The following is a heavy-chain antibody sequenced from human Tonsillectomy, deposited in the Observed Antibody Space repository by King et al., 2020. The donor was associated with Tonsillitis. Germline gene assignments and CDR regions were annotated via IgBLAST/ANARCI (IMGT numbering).Heavy chain of an antibody. CDR3: AKDQYLRRWSSWYFDL. D-gene: IGHD4-23*01. CDR1: GFTFGDYA. Sequence: VQLVESGGGLVQPGRSLRLSCAASGFTFGDYAMNWVRQVPGKGLEWVSGITWNSGSIAYADSVKGRFTISRDNAKNSLYLQMNNLRAEDTALYYCAKDQYLRRWSSWYFDLWGRGTLVTVSS. V-gene: IGHV3-9*01. CDR2: ITWNSGSI. J-gene: IGHJ2*01.